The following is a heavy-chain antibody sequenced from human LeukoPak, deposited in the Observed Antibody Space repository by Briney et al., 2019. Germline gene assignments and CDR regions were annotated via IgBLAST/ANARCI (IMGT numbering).Heavy chain of an antibody. V-gene: IGHV1-18*01. CDR2: ISAYNGNT. J-gene: IGHJ6*03. CDR1: GYTFTSYG. Sequence: ASVKVSCKASGYTFTSYGISWVRQAPGQGLEWMGWISAYNGNTNYAQKLQGRVTMTTDTSTSTAYMELRSLRSDDTAVYYCARGGVPAAPRYYYYYMDVWGKGTTVTVSS. D-gene: IGHD2-2*01. CDR3: ARGGVPAAPRYYYYYMDV.